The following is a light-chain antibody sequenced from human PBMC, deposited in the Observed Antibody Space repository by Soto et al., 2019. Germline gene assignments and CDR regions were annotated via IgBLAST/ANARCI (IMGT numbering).Light chain of an antibody. V-gene: IGKV3-20*01. Sequence: DNVLTQSPGTLSLSPGDRATLSCRASQSVGSGFLAWYQQKPGQAPRLLIYGASSRATGIPDRFRGSGSGTDFTLTISRLEPEDFAVYYCQHFETCGQGTKVDIK. CDR3: QHFET. J-gene: IGKJ1*01. CDR1: QSVGSGF. CDR2: GAS.